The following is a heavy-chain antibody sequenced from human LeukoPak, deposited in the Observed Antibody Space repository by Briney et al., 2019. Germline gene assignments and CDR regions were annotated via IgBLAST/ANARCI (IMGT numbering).Heavy chain of an antibody. Sequence: PGGSLRLSCAASGFTFSNFWMHWVRQAPGKGLVWVSRINTDGSYISYADSVKGRFSISRDNAKNTLYLQMNSLRAEDTAVHYCARVPATGSWFDPWGQGTLVTVSS. CDR1: GFTFSNFW. V-gene: IGHV3-74*01. CDR3: ARVPATGSWFDP. J-gene: IGHJ5*02. D-gene: IGHD6-13*01. CDR2: INTDGSYI.